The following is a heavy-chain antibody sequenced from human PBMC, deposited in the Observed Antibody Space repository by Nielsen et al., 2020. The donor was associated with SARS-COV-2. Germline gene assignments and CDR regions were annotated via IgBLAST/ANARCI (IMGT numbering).Heavy chain of an antibody. J-gene: IGHJ6*02. Sequence: ASVKVSCKASGYTFTSYAMYWVRQAPGQRLEWMGWINAGNGNTKYSQKFQGRVTMTTDTSTSTAYMELRSLRSDDTAVYYCAMLQLERRYYYYGMDVWGQGTTVTVSS. V-gene: IGHV1-3*01. CDR1: GYTFTSYA. CDR2: INAGNGNT. D-gene: IGHD1-1*01. CDR3: AMLQLERRYYYYGMDV.